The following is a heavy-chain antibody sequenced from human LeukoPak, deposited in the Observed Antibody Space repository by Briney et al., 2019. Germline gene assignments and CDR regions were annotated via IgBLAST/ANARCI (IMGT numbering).Heavy chain of an antibody. CDR2: INPSGGST. CDR1: GYTFTSYY. V-gene: IGHV1-46*01. J-gene: IGHJ3*02. Sequence: ASVKVSCKASGYTFTSYYMHWVRQAPGQGLEWMGIINPSGGSTSYAQKFQGRVTMTRDTSTSTVYMELSSLRSEDTAVYYCARGHTTLVVAASGWDAFDIWGQGTMVTVSS. CDR3: ARGHTTLVVAASGWDAFDI. D-gene: IGHD2-15*01.